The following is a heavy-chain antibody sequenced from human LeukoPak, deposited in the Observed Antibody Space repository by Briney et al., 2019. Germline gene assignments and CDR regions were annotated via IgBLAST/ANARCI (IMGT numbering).Heavy chain of an antibody. CDR1: GYTFTNYH. J-gene: IGHJ4*02. CDR3: ARTTSFTASGYDY. CDR2: MNPINGDS. Sequence: ASVKVSCKASGYTFTNYHTNWVRQATGQGLEWVGWMNPINGDSGFAQKFQGRVTITRDSSISTSYMELRSLTSEDTAVYFRARTTSFTASGYDYWGPGTLVTVSS. D-gene: IGHD6-25*01. V-gene: IGHV1-8*03.